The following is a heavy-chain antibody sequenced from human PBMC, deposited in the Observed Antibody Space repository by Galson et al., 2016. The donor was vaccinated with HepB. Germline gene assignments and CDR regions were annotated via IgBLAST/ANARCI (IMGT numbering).Heavy chain of an antibody. Sequence: TLSLTCTVSGVPISSGGYYWTWIRQHPGKGLEWIGYIYYNGATYYNPSLKSRVTISIDTSKNQFSLKLSSVPAADTAVYHCARVSGIPATTNWFDPWGQGTLFAVSS. CDR3: ARVSGIPATTNWFDP. J-gene: IGHJ5*02. V-gene: IGHV4-31*03. CDR2: IYYNGAT. D-gene: IGHD2-2*01. CDR1: GVPISSGGYY.